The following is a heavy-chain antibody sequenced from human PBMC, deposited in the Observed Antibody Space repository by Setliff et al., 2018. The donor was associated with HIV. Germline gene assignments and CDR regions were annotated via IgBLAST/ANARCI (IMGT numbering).Heavy chain of an antibody. V-gene: IGHV4-34*01. CDR2: ISHSGIT. J-gene: IGHJ5*01. Sequence: SETLSLTCAVHGGPFSDSYYSWIRQPPGKGLEWIGEISHSGITSYNSSVKSRVTMSVDWSKDQFSLTLTSMTAADTAVYYCVRQHGDYAFGSWGQGTLVTVSS. D-gene: IGHD4-17*01. CDR3: VRQHGDYAFGS. CDR1: GGPFSDSY.